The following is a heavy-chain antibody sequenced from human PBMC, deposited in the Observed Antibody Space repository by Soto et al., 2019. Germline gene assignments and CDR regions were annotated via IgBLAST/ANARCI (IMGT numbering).Heavy chain of an antibody. D-gene: IGHD2-21*02. V-gene: IGHV3-23*01. J-gene: IGHJ4*02. CDR2: IGTRYGTT. Sequence: GGSLRLSCTASGFAFSSYAMSWVRQAPGKGLEWVSAIGTRYGTTYYADSVKGRFTISRDNSKNSLLLQMDSPRAEDTAMYYCARAASCRAGDCYHFAYWGQGALVTVPQ. CDR1: GFAFSSYA. CDR3: ARAASCRAGDCYHFAY.